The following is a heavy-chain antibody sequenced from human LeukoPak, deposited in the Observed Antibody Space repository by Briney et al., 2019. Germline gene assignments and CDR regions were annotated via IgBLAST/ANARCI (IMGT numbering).Heavy chain of an antibody. CDR3: ARSLRPEDY. D-gene: IGHD4-17*01. V-gene: IGHV3-21*04. CDR1: GFTFSSYS. Sequence: GGSLRLSCAASGFTFSSYSMNWVRKAPGKGLEWVSSISSSSSYIYYADSVKGRFTISRDNAKNSLYLQMNSPRAEDTAVYYCARSLRPEDYWGQGTLVTVSS. J-gene: IGHJ4*02. CDR2: ISSSSSYI.